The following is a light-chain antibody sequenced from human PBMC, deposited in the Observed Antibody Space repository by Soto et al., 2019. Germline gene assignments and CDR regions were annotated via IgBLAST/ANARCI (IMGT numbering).Light chain of an antibody. J-gene: IGKJ5*01. CDR1: QGVRSD. CDR2: GAS. V-gene: IGKV3D-15*01. Sequence: EIVMTQDQATLSVSPGERATLSCRSSQGVRSDLAWYQQKPGQPPRLVISGASTRAPGIPARFSGFGSGTDFTLTISSLQSEDFAIYYCQQYNNWPAITFGQGTRLEI. CDR3: QQYNNWPAIT.